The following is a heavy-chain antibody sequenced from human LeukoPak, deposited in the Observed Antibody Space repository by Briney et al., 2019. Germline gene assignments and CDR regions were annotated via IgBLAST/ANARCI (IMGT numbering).Heavy chain of an antibody. CDR3: AWDMTTVTSWAY. Sequence: GGSLRLSCAASGFTFSGYAMSWVRQAPGKGLEWVSAISGSGGSTYYADSVKGRFTISRDNSKNTLYLQMNSLRAEDTAVYYCAWDMTTVTSWAYWGQGTLVTVSS. CDR2: ISGSGGST. CDR1: GFTFSGYA. J-gene: IGHJ4*02. V-gene: IGHV3-23*01. D-gene: IGHD4-11*01.